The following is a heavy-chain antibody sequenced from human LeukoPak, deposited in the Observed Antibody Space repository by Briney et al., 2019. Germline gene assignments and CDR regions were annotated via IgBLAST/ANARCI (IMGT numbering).Heavy chain of an antibody. V-gene: IGHV5-51*01. CDR3: ARLLYYDFWSGYYDAFDI. J-gene: IGHJ3*02. CDR1: GYSFTGYW. Sequence: GESLKISCKGSGYSFTGYWIGWVRQMPGKGLEWMGIIYPGDSDTRYSPSFQGQVTISADKSISTAYLQWSSLKASDTAMYYCARLLYYDFWSGYYDAFDIWGQGTMVTVSS. CDR2: IYPGDSDT. D-gene: IGHD3-3*01.